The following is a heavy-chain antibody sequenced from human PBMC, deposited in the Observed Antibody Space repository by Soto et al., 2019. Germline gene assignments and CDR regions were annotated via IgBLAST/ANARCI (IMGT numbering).Heavy chain of an antibody. D-gene: IGHD2-8*01. Sequence: PSATLSDTCGVSGSTLRSRNWWSWFRPSPAKGLEWIGEIYHTGTTNYNPSLKSRVTLSVDKSKNQFSLTLTSVTAADTAVYYCVKRSIVPLNWFDPCGQGTLVTVSA. V-gene: IGHV4-4*02. CDR2: IYHTGTT. J-gene: IGHJ5*02. CDR1: GSTLRSRNW. CDR3: VKRSIVPLNWFDP.